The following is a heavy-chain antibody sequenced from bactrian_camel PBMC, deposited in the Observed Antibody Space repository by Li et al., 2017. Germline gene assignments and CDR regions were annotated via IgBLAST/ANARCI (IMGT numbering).Heavy chain of an antibody. V-gene: IGHV3-2*01. J-gene: IGHJ6*01. CDR1: GFTLSNYD. D-gene: IGHD2*01. CDR3: VKDRFGQGVAGSWDFAS. Sequence: HVQLVESGGGLMQPGESLRLSCAASGFTLSNYDMSWVRQAPGKGLEWVSTIYSDGSSTDYADSVKGRFTISRDNGKYALELQLNNLKTEDTAMYYCVKDRFGQGVAGSWDFASWGQGTQVTVS. CDR2: IYSDGSST.